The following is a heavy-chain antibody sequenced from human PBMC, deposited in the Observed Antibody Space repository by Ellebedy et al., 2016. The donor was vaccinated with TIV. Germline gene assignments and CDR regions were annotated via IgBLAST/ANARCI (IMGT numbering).Heavy chain of an antibody. J-gene: IGHJ4*02. D-gene: IGHD2-15*01. CDR2: IYSGGPT. CDR1: GFTVYNNY. V-gene: IGHV3-66*01. CDR3: ARGVGFCSGASCYALGY. Sequence: PGGSLRLSCVPPGFTVYNNYMTRVRQPPEKGLEWVSLIYSGGPTYYADSVQGRFTFSRDISKNTLFLQMNSLRDDETAVYYCARGVGFCSGASCYALGYWGQGTLVTVSS.